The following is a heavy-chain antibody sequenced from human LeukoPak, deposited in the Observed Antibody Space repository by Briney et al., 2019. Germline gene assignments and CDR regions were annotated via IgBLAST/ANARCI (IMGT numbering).Heavy chain of an antibody. Sequence: SETLSLTCGVSGGSISGTNWWSWVRQTPGQGLEWIGEISLTGRTNYNPSLNGRVTLSLDESSNQLSLNLTSVTAADTAIYYCSRESGAFCPFGYWGQGTLVIVPS. D-gene: IGHD1-26*01. CDR2: ISLTGRT. J-gene: IGHJ4*02. V-gene: IGHV4-4*02. CDR1: GGSISGTNW. CDR3: SRESGAFCPFGY.